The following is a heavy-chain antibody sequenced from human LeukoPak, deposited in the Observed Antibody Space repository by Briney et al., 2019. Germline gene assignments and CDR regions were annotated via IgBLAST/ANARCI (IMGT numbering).Heavy chain of an antibody. D-gene: IGHD3-16*01. CDR1: GGTLSSYA. Sequence: SVKVSCKASGGTLSSYAISWVRQAPGQGLEWMRKIIPVFRTANYAQKFQGRVTITTDESTSTVYMELSSLRSEDTAVYYCARAWGSPDYYYYCMDVWGKGTTVTVSS. V-gene: IGHV1-69*05. J-gene: IGHJ6*03. CDR2: IIPVFRTA. CDR3: ARAWGSPDYYYYCMDV.